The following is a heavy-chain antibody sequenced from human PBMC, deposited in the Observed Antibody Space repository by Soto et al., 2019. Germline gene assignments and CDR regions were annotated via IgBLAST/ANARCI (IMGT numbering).Heavy chain of an antibody. V-gene: IGHV3-30*03. D-gene: IGHD5-18*01. J-gene: IGHJ4*02. CDR3: ATGRGYNNGHAPTAPVFDY. CDR2: ISYDGNNK. CDR1: GFTFSNYG. Sequence: QVQLVESGGGVVQPGRSLRLSCAASGFTFSNYGIHWVRQAPGKGLEWVAAISYDGNNKYYADSVKGRFTISRDNSKNTVYLQMDSLRAEDTAVFYCATGRGYNNGHAPTAPVFDYWGQGTLVTVSS.